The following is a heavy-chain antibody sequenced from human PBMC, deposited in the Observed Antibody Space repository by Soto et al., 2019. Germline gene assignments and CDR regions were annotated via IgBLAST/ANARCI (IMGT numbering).Heavy chain of an antibody. CDR2: INPNSGVT. J-gene: IGHJ4*02. V-gene: IGHV1-2*02. D-gene: IGHD6-19*01. CDR3: ARGGAVAGTE. CDR1: GYTFTAYY. Sequence: QVQLVQSGAEGEKPGASVKVSCKASGYTFTAYYVHWVRQAPGQGLEWMGWINPNSGVTNYAHKFQGRVTMTRDTSISTAYLELSRLSSDDTAVYYCARGGAVAGTEWGQGTLVTVSS.